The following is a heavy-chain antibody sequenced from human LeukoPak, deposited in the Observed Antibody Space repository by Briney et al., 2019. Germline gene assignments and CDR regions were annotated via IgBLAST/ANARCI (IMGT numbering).Heavy chain of an antibody. CDR1: GFTFSNLW. Sequence: GGSLRLSCAASGFTFSNLWMSWVRQAPGEGLECVSAISESGGKTYYADSVKGRFTISRDNSKNMLYMQMNSLKAEDTAVYYCARVSGKILIWPQPFGDGMDVWGQGTTVTVSS. CDR3: ARVSGKILIWPQPFGDGMDV. V-gene: IGHV3-23*01. J-gene: IGHJ6*02. D-gene: IGHD2-8*01. CDR2: ISESGGKT.